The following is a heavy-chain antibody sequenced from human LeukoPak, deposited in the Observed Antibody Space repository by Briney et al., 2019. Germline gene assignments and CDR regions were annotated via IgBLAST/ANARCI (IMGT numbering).Heavy chain of an antibody. CDR2: INPGDSDT. V-gene: IGHV5-51*01. J-gene: IGHJ5*02. CDR1: GYSFTSSW. Sequence: GESLQISCQASGYSFTSSWIGWARQLPGKGLEWMAIINPGDSDTRYSPSFQGQVTISADKSISTAYLQWSSLKASDTAMYYCARRTPETYYYDSSGLGNWFDPWGQGTLVTVSS. D-gene: IGHD3-22*01. CDR3: ARRTPETYYYDSSGLGNWFDP.